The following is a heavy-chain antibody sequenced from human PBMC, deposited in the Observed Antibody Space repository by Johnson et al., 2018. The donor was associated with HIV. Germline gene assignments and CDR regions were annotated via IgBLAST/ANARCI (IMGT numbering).Heavy chain of an antibody. V-gene: IGHV3-23*04. J-gene: IGHJ3*01. Sequence: VQLVESGGGLVQPGGSLRLSCAASGFTFSSYVMSWVRQAPGKGLEWVSAISGSGGSTYYADSVTGRFTISRDNSKNTLFLQMNSLRPEDTAIYYCASPPSGYDFWDGPNIFDVWGQGTMVSVAS. CDR3: ASPPSGYDFWDGPNIFDV. D-gene: IGHD3-3*01. CDR1: GFTFSSYV. CDR2: ISGSGGST.